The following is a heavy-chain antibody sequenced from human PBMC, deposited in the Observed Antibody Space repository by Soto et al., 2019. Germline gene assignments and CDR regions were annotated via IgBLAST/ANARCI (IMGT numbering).Heavy chain of an antibody. CDR3: ARGLSFGGVA. Sequence: PGGSLRLSCSASGFTLSSYAMHWFRQAPGKGLEWVAVISYDGSNKYYADSVKGRFTISRDNSKNTLYLQMNSLRAEDTAVYYCARGLSFGGVAWGQGTLVTVSS. CDR1: GFTLSSYA. J-gene: IGHJ5*02. D-gene: IGHD3-16*01. V-gene: IGHV3-30-3*01. CDR2: ISYDGSNK.